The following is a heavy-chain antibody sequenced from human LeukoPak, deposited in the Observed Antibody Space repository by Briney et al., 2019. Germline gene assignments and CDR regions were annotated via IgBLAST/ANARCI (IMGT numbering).Heavy chain of an antibody. Sequence: SVKVSCKASGGTFSSYAISWVRQAPGQGLEWMGGIIPIFGTANYAQKFQGRVTITADESTSTAYMELSSLRSEDTAVYYCARGSSGYYTRGPFNIWGQGTMVTVSS. CDR1: GGTFSSYA. D-gene: IGHD3-22*01. J-gene: IGHJ3*02. V-gene: IGHV1-69*01. CDR3: ARGSSGYYTRGPFNI. CDR2: IIPIFGTA.